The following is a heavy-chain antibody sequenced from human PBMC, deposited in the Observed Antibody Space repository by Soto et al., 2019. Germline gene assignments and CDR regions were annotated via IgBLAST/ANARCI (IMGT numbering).Heavy chain of an antibody. D-gene: IGHD2-2*01. V-gene: IGHV4-31*03. CDR2: IYYSGST. CDR3: ARVYCSSTSCCLWGNWVDP. Sequence: PSEPLSLTCTVSVGSISSGGYYWSWIRQHPGKGLEWIGYIYYSGSTYYNPSLKSRVTISVDTSKNQFSLKLSSVTAADTAVYYCARVYCSSTSCCLWGNWVDPWGQVTLVTVS. J-gene: IGHJ5*02. CDR1: VGSISSGGYY.